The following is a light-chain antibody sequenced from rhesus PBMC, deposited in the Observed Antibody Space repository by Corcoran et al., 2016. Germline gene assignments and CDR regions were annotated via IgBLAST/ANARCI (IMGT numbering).Light chain of an antibody. J-gene: IGKJ2*01. CDR3: QHHDTYPFT. V-gene: IGKV1-33*02. Sequence: DIQMTQSPSSLSASVGDRVTITCQASQDISKWLAWYQQKPGKAPNLLIYAASSLQSGVPSRFSGSGSGTVFTLTLHRLQSKGFATCYCQHHDTYPFTFGQGTKVKIK. CDR1: QDISKW. CDR2: AAS.